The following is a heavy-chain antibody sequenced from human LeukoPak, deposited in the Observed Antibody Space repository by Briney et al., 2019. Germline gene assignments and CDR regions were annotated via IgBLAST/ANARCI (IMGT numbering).Heavy chain of an antibody. D-gene: IGHD1-7*01. CDR3: AREWDWDNWNYEFDY. CDR2: IYYSGST. CDR1: GGSISSSSYY. V-gene: IGHV4-39*07. J-gene: IGHJ4*02. Sequence: SETLSLTCTVSGGSISSSSYYWGWIRQPPGKGLEWIGSIYYSGSTYYNPSLKSRVTISVDTSKNQFSLKLSSVTAVDTAVYYCAREWDWDNWNYEFDYWGQGTLVTVSS.